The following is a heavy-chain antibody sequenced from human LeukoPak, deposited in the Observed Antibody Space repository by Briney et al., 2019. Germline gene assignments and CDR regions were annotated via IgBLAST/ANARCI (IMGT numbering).Heavy chain of an antibody. CDR3: AREGSRYSRKKYGMDV. CDR1: GCTFTSYG. V-gene: IGHV1-18*01. D-gene: IGHD6-13*01. J-gene: IGHJ6*02. CDR2: ISAYNGNT. Sequence: ASVKVSCKASGCTFTSYGISWVRQAPGQGLEWMGWISAYNGNTNYAQKLQGRVTMTTDTSTSTAYMELRSLRSDDTAVYYCAREGSRYSRKKYGMDVWGQGTTVTVSS.